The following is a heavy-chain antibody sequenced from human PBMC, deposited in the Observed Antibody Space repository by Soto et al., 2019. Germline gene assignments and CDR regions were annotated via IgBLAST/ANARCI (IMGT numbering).Heavy chain of an antibody. Sequence: LRLSCEVSGFTFSTHGMHWVRQAPGKGLEWVAGTSYDGTNKYYARSVQGRFTISRENSMKTLYLQMNSLRTEDTAVYYRAKDLSGARWYYDALDVWGQGTTVTVSS. J-gene: IGHJ6*02. CDR2: TSYDGTNK. CDR3: AKDLSGARWYYDALDV. D-gene: IGHD2-15*01. V-gene: IGHV3-30*18. CDR1: GFTFSTHG.